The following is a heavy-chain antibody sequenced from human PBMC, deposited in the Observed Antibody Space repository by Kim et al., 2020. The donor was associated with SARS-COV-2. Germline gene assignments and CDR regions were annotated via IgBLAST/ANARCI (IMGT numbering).Heavy chain of an antibody. CDR2: IQYGAST. D-gene: IGHD5-18*01. CDR3: ARGLGYSYGIDY. CDR1: GASVSSGDHY. V-gene: IGHV4-30-4*01. Sequence: SETLSLTCTVAGASVSSGDHYWSWIRQPPGKGLESIVYIQYGASTYYSPSLKSRVIISVDTSKNQFSLKLSSVTAADTAVYYCARGLGYSYGIDYWGQGTLVTVSS. J-gene: IGHJ4*02.